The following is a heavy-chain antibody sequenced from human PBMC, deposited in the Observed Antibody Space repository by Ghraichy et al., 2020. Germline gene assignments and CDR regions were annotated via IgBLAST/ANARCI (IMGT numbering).Heavy chain of an antibody. CDR3: AKGSRYGPNYDFYYVDV. D-gene: IGHD5-18*01. CDR1: GFSFNIYA. Sequence: GGSLRLSCTASGFSFNIYAMSWVRLAPGKGLEWVSTISGTGGTTYYADSVKGRFTISRNNSRNTLHLQMNTLTAEDTAVYYCAKGSRYGPNYDFYYVDVWGKGATVAVSS. CDR2: ISGTGGTT. V-gene: IGHV3-23*01. J-gene: IGHJ6*03.